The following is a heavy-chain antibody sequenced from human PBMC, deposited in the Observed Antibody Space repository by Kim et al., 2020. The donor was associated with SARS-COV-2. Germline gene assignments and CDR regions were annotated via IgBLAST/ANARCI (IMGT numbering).Heavy chain of an antibody. CDR3: ARADRSGEIVVVRAAITAGSQGDNYLTYGMDV. CDR1: GFTFSSYS. CDR2: ISSSRSYI. V-gene: IGHV3-21*01. J-gene: IGHJ6*02. D-gene: IGHD2-2*01. Sequence: GGSLRLSCAASGFTFSSYSMNWVRQAPGKGLEWVSSISSSRSYINYADSVKGRFTISRDNAKNSLYLQMNSLRAEDTAVYYCARADRSGEIVVVRAAITAGSQGDNYLTYGMDVWGQGAPVTVSS.